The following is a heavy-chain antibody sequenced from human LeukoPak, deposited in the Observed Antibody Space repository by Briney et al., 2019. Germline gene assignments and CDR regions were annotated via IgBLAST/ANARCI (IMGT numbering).Heavy chain of an antibody. CDR1: GGTFSSYA. CDR3: ARDDSSSYAFGI. Sequence: GASVKVSCKASGGTFSSYAISWVRQAPGQGLEWMGGIIPIFGTANYAQKFQGRVTITADESTSTAYMELSSLRSEDTAVYYCARDDSSSYAFGIWGQGTMVTVSS. V-gene: IGHV1-69*13. CDR2: IIPIFGTA. J-gene: IGHJ3*02. D-gene: IGHD6-13*01.